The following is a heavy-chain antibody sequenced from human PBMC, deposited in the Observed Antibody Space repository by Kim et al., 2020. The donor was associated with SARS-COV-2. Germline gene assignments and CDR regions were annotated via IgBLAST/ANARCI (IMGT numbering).Heavy chain of an antibody. V-gene: IGHV1-2*02. Sequence: ASVKVSCKTSGYTFSDYYIHWVRQAPGQGLEWMGWINPKSGVTNYAQKFQGRVTVTGDTSHSTAYMDLSGLTYDDTAVYYCAREWAGGVGASKYWGQGS. CDR3: AREWAGGVGASKY. D-gene: IGHD1-26*01. CDR2: INPKSGVT. CDR1: GYTFSDYY. J-gene: IGHJ4*02.